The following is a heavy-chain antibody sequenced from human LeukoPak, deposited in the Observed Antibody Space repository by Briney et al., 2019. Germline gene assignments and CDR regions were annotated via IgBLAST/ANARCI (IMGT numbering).Heavy chain of an antibody. D-gene: IGHD3-22*01. J-gene: IGHJ4*02. CDR3: ARDYYDSSGHGPYYFDY. Sequence: VASVKVSCKASGYTFTSYAISWVRQAPGQGLEWMGWISAYNGNTNYAQKLQGRVTMTTDTSTSTAYMELRSLRSDDTAVYYCARDYYDSSGHGPYYFDYWGQGTLVTVSS. V-gene: IGHV1-18*01. CDR1: GYTFTSYA. CDR2: ISAYNGNT.